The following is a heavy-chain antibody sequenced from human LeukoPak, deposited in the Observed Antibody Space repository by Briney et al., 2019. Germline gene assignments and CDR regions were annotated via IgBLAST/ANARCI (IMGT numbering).Heavy chain of an antibody. Sequence: SETLSLTCTVSGGSISSYYWSWIRQPPGKGLEWIGYIYHSGSTYYNPSLKSRVTLSVDRSKNQFSLKLSSVTAADTAVYYCAREVVGATSAFDIWGQGTMVTVSS. V-gene: IGHV4-59*12. CDR3: AREVVGATSAFDI. D-gene: IGHD1-26*01. CDR2: IYHSGST. CDR1: GGSISSYY. J-gene: IGHJ3*02.